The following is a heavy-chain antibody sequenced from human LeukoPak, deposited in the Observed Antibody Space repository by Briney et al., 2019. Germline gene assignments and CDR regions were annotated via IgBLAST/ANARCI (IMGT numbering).Heavy chain of an antibody. CDR2: IIPMFGTA. V-gene: IGHV1-69*13. CDR1: GVIFSSYA. J-gene: IGHJ5*02. Sequence: RASVKVSCKASGVIFSSYAITWVRQAPGQGLEWMGGIIPMFGTANYAQKFQGRVTITADESTSTAYMELSSLRSEDTAVYYCARDGGYSSGWNWFDPWGQGTLVTVSS. D-gene: IGHD6-19*01. CDR3: ARDGGYSSGWNWFDP.